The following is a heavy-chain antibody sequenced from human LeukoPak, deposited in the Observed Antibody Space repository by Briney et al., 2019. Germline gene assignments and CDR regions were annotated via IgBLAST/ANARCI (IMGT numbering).Heavy chain of an antibody. Sequence: QAGGSLRLSCAASGFTFSSYGMHWVRQAPGKGLEWVAVIWYDGSNKYYADSVKGRFTISRDNSKNTLYLQMNSLRAEDTAVYYCARAISDYLYYYYGMDVRGQGTTVTVSS. D-gene: IGHD6-25*01. V-gene: IGHV3-33*01. J-gene: IGHJ6*02. CDR2: IWYDGSNK. CDR3: ARAISDYLYYYYGMDV. CDR1: GFTFSSYG.